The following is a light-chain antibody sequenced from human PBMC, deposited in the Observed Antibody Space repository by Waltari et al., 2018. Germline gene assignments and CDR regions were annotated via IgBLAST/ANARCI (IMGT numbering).Light chain of an antibody. J-gene: IGKJ1*01. V-gene: IGKV3D-20*01. CDR2: DAS. Sequence: EIVLTPSPATLYLSPGERATLSCGASQSVSSSYLAWYQQKPGLAPRLLIYDASTRATGVPDRFSGSGSGTDFTLTISRLEPEDFAVYYCQQYGTSPRTFGQGTKVQI. CDR3: QQYGTSPRT. CDR1: QSVSSSY.